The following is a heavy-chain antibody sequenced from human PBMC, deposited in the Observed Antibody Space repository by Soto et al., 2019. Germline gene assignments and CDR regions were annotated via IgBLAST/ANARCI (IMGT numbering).Heavy chain of an antibody. D-gene: IGHD7-27*01. Sequence: QVQIQESGPGLVKPSQTLSLTCTVSAGSIRSGDYYWTWIRQPPGKGLEWIGYIDHSGSAYYNPSLKSRATISIDTSNNQFSLKMTSVTAADTAVYYCAGELGTFYFDHWGQGTLVTVSS. CDR3: AGELGTFYFDH. CDR2: IDHSGSA. CDR1: AGSIRSGDYY. V-gene: IGHV4-30-4*01. J-gene: IGHJ4*02.